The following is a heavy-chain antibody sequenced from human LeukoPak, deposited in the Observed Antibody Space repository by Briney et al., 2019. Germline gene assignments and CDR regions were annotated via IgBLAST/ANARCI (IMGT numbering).Heavy chain of an antibody. CDR3: ARVDQLRSLDY. D-gene: IGHD5-24*01. Sequence: PSETLSLTCTVSGGSISSYYWSWIRQPPGKGLEWIGYIYYSGSTNYNPSLKSRVTISVDTSKNQFSRKLSSVTAADTAVYYCARVDQLRSLDYWGQGTLVTVSS. CDR1: GGSISSYY. V-gene: IGHV4-59*01. CDR2: IYYSGST. J-gene: IGHJ4*02.